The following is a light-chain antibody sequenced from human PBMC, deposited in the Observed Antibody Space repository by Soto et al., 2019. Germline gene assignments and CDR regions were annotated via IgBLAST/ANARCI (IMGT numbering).Light chain of an antibody. CDR2: KAS. V-gene: IGKV1-5*03. Sequence: DIQMTQSPSSVSASVGDSVTITCRASQGVSDWVAWYQQKAGEAPKLLIYKASSLKSGVPSRFSGSGSGTEFTLTISSLQPDDFATYYCQHYNSYSEAFGQGTKVDIK. CDR1: QGVSDW. J-gene: IGKJ1*01. CDR3: QHYNSYSEA.